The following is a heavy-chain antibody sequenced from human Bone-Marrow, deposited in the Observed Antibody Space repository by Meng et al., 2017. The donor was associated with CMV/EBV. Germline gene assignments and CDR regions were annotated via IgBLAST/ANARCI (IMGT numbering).Heavy chain of an antibody. J-gene: IGHJ4*02. CDR2: IYHSGST. Sequence: VSGGYISSSNWWSWVRQPPGKGLEWIGEIYHSGSTNYNPSLKSRVTISVDKSKNQFSLKLSSVTAADTAVYYCARVNRARGSYYFDYWGQGTLVTVSS. D-gene: IGHD1-26*01. CDR3: ARVNRARGSYYFDY. CDR1: GGYISSSNW. V-gene: IGHV4-4*02.